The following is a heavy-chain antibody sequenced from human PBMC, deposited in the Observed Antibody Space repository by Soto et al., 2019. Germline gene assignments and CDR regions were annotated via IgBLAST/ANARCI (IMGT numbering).Heavy chain of an antibody. CDR1: GGSFSGYY. J-gene: IGHJ6*02. CDR3: ARVTGRYYYGMDV. CDR2: INHILST. V-gene: IGHV4-34*01. Sequence: LSETLSLTCAVYGGSFSGYYWIWIRQPPVNGLEFIGEINHILSTNYNPSLKSRFTISLYTSKNHFSLKLISFTAADTAVYYCARVTGRYYYGMDVWGQGTTVTVSS.